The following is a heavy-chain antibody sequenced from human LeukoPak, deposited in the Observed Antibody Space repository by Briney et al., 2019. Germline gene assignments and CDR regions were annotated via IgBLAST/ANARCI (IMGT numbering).Heavy chain of an antibody. CDR3: AKDRGSGSPDTFDY. J-gene: IGHJ4*02. CDR1: GFTLSSYG. D-gene: IGHD1-26*01. Sequence: GGSLRLSCAASGFTLSSYGMHWVRQAPGKGLEWVAFIRYDGSNKYYADSVKGRFTISRDNSKNTLYLQMNSLRAEDTAVYYCAKDRGSGSPDTFDYWGQGTLVTVSS. V-gene: IGHV3-30*02. CDR2: IRYDGSNK.